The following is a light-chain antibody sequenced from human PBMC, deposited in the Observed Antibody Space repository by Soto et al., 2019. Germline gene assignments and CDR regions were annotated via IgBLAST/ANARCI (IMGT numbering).Light chain of an antibody. J-gene: IGKJ5*01. CDR2: AAS. Sequence: DIQMTQSPSSLSASVGDRVTITCRASQSISSHLNWYQQKPGKAPKVLIYAASTLQSGVPSRFSGSGSGTDFTLTISSLQPEDFATYYCQESYSIPITFGQGTRLEIK. CDR1: QSISSH. CDR3: QESYSIPIT. V-gene: IGKV1-39*01.